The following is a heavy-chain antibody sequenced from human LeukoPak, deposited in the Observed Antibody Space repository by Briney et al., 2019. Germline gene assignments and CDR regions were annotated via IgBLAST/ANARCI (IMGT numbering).Heavy chain of an antibody. CDR3: ARDGEYSSSWYPYYYYYYYMDV. Sequence: PSETLSLTCTVSGGSISSGYYWGWIRQPPGKGLEWIGSVYHSGSTYYNPSLKSRVTISVDTSKNQFSLKLSSVTAADTAVYYCARDGEYSSSWYPYYYYYYYMDVWGKGTTVTVSS. CDR1: GGSISSGYY. J-gene: IGHJ6*03. D-gene: IGHD6-13*01. V-gene: IGHV4-38-2*02. CDR2: VYHSGST.